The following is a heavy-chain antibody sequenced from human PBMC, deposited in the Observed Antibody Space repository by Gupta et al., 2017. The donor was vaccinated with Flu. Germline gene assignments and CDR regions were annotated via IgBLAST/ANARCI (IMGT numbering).Heavy chain of an antibody. CDR3: ASHRVGMTLTYFDY. Sequence: FGFTRNTFGLHWVRQAPGKGLEWVAIASYDGSNTFYADSVKGRFTISRDNSKNTLYLQMNSLRAEDTAVYYCASHRVGMTLTYFDYWGQGTLVTVSS. CDR2: ASYDGSNT. CDR1: GFTRNTFG. V-gene: IGHV3-30-3*01. D-gene: IGHD2-15*01. J-gene: IGHJ4*02.